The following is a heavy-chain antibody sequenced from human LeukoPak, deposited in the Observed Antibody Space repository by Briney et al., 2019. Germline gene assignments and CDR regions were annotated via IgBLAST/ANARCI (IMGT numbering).Heavy chain of an antibody. CDR3: ARFAYCGGHCWYYFDY. D-gene: IGHD2-21*02. V-gene: IGHV4-59*01. J-gene: IGHJ4*02. CDR1: GGSISSYY. CDR2: IYSSGST. Sequence: SETLSLTCTVSGGSISSYYWSWIRQPPGKGLEWIGYIYSSGSTNYNPSLKSRVTISVDTSKNQFSLKLSSVTAADTAVYYCARFAYCGGHCWYYFDYWGQGSLVTVSS.